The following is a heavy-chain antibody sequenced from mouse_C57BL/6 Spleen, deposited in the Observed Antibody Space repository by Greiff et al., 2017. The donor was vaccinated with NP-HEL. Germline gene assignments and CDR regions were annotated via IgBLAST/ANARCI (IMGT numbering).Heavy chain of an antibody. D-gene: IGHD3-2*02. J-gene: IGHJ2*01. CDR1: GFTFSSYG. Sequence: EVKLMESGGDLVKPGGSLKLSCAASGFTFSSYGMSWVRQTPDKRLEWVATISSGGSYTYYPDSVKGRFTITRDNAKNTLYLQTSSLTYEDTAMYDSERLGGDSSGYGFDYGGQGTTLTVSS. CDR3: ERLGGDSSGYGFDY. CDR2: ISSGGSYT. V-gene: IGHV5-6*01.